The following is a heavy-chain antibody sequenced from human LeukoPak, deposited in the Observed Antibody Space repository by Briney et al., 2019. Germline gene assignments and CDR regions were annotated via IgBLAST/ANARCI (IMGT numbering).Heavy chain of an antibody. CDR1: GFTFSSYS. D-gene: IGHD3-10*01. CDR3: ARPNMVRGVSDAFDI. V-gene: IGHV3-21*01. CDR2: ISCSSSYI. Sequence: PGGSLRLSCAASGFTFSSYSMNWVRQAPGKGLEWVSSISCSSSYIYYADSVKGRFTISRDNAKSSLYLQMNSLRAEDTAVYYCARPNMVRGVSDAFDIWGQGTMVTVSS. J-gene: IGHJ3*02.